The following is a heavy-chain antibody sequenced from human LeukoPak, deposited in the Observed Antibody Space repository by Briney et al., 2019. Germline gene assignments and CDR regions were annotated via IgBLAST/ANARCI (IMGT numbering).Heavy chain of an antibody. D-gene: IGHD6-13*01. J-gene: IGHJ6*03. CDR1: GGSISSSSYY. CDR2: INHSGST. CDR3: ARGYSSSWYLYYYYYMDV. Sequence: SETLSLTCTVSGGSISSSSYYWSWIRQPPGKGLEWIGEINHSGSTNYNPSLKSRVTISVDTSKNQFSLKLSSVTAADTAVYYCARGYSSSWYLYYYYYMDVWGKGTTVTVSS. V-gene: IGHV4-39*07.